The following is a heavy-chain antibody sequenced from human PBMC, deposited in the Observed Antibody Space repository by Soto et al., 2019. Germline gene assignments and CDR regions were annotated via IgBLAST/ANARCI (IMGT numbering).Heavy chain of an antibody. Sequence: GASVKVSCKVSGYTLTELSMHWARQAPGEGLEWMGGFDPEDGETIYAQKFQGRVTMTEDTSTDTAYIELSSLRSEDTAVYYCATDRALATPRIYYFDYWGQGTLVTVS. V-gene: IGHV1-24*01. D-gene: IGHD1-26*01. J-gene: IGHJ4*02. CDR2: FDPEDGET. CDR1: GYTLTELS. CDR3: ATDRALATPRIYYFDY.